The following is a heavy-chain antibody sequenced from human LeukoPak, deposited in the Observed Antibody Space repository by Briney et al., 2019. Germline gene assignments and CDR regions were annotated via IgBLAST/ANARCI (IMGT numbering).Heavy chain of an antibody. CDR1: GGSFSGYY. CDR2: IYHSGST. V-gene: IGHV4-34*01. D-gene: IGHD5-12*01. CDR3: ARLEMATRDLDY. Sequence: PSETLSLTCAVYGGSFSGYYWSWIRQPPGKGLEWIGEIYHSGSTNYNPSLKSRVTISVDTSKNQFSLKLSSVTAADTAVYYCARLEMATRDLDYWGQGTLVTVSS. J-gene: IGHJ4*02.